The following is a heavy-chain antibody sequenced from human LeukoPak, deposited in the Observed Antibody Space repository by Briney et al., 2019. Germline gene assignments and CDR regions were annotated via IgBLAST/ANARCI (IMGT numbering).Heavy chain of an antibody. Sequence: PGGSLRLSCAASEFTFSSYWMTWVRQSPTKGLEWVANIKQDGSERYYVDSVKGRFTISRDNAKNSLSLQMNNLRVEDTAVYYCARAGSHWHYVYWGQGTVVTVSS. J-gene: IGHJ4*02. CDR2: IKQDGSER. CDR1: EFTFSSYW. V-gene: IGHV3-7*01. D-gene: IGHD3-10*01. CDR3: ARAGSHWHYVY.